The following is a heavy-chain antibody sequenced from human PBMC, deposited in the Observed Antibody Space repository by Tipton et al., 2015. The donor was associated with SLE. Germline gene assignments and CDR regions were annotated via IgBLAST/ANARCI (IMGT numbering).Heavy chain of an antibody. V-gene: IGHV4-39*01. CDR1: GDSISSRSYH. CDR2: IFYSGST. CDR3: ARQGTGFGSGRDDY. Sequence: TLSLTCTVSGDSISSRSYHWGWIRQPPGKGLEWIGSIFYSGSTSYNPSLQSRVTISEDPSKNQFSLKLKSVTASDTAVYYCARQGTGFGSGRDDYWGQGILVTVSS. D-gene: IGHD1-14*01. J-gene: IGHJ4*02.